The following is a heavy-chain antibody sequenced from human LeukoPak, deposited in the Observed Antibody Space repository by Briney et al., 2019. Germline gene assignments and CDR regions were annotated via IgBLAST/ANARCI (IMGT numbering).Heavy chain of an antibody. CDR3: ARQAWLFYYGSGRSPWYFDY. CDR2: IYPGDSDN. Sequence: GESLKISCKGSGYSFTSYWIGGVRQMPGKGLEWMGIIYPGDSDNRDSPSFEGQVTISADKSITAAYLQWSSLKASDTAMYYCARQAWLFYYGSGRSPWYFDYWGQGTLVTVSS. D-gene: IGHD3-10*01. V-gene: IGHV5-51*01. J-gene: IGHJ4*02. CDR1: GYSFTSYW.